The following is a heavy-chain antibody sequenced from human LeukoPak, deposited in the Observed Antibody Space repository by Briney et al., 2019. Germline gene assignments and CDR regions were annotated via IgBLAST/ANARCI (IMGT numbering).Heavy chain of an antibody. Sequence: PSETLSLTCTVSGGSISSYYWSWIRQPPGKGLEWIGYIYYSGSTNYNPSLKSRVTISVDTSKNQFSLKLSSVTAADTAVYYCARSLDAAADDYWGQGTLVTVSS. V-gene: IGHV4-59*12. CDR3: ARSLDAAADDY. CDR2: IYYSGST. D-gene: IGHD6-13*01. CDR1: GGSISSYY. J-gene: IGHJ4*02.